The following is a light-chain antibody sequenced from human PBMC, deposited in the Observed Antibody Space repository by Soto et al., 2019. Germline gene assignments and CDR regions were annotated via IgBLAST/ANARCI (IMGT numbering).Light chain of an antibody. CDR1: SSDVGGYNY. Sequence: QSALTQPRSVSGSPGQSVTISCTGTSSDVGGYNYVSWYQQHPGKAPKLMIYDVSKRPSGVPDRFSGSKSGNTASLTISGLQAEDEADYYCCSYAGSYTRYVFGTGTKLTAL. CDR3: CSYAGSYTRYV. V-gene: IGLV2-11*01. J-gene: IGLJ1*01. CDR2: DVS.